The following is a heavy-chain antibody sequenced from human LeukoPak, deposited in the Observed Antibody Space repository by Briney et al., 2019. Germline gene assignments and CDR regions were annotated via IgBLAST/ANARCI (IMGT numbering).Heavy chain of an antibody. CDR1: GFTFSSYA. CDR3: AIMHPYYDGSGYWVQ. D-gene: IGHD3-22*01. J-gene: IGHJ4*02. V-gene: IGHV3-23*01. CDR2: ISTSGGST. Sequence: GGSLRLSCAASGFTFSSYAMSWVRQAPGKGLEWGSGISTSGGSTSYADSVKGRFTISRDNPRNTLYMQMHSLRAEDTAVYYCAIMHPYYDGSGYWVQWGQGTLVTVSS.